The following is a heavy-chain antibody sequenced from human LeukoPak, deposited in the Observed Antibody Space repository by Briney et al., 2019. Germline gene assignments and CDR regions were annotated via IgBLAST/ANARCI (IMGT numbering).Heavy chain of an antibody. CDR2: ISSSSSYI. CDR3: AREGSRLGELSYNWFDP. V-gene: IGHV3-21*01. D-gene: IGHD3-16*02. J-gene: IGHJ5*02. Sequence: RPGGSLRLSCAASGFTFSSYSMNWVRQAPGKGLEWVSSISSSSSYIYYADSVKGRFTISRDNAKNSLYLQMNGLRAEDTAVYYCAREGSRLGELSYNWFDPWGQGTLVTVSS. CDR1: GFTFSSYS.